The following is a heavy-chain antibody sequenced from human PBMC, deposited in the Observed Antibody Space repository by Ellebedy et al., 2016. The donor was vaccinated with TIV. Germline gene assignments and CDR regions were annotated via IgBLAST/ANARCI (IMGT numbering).Heavy chain of an antibody. D-gene: IGHD5-18*01. J-gene: IGHJ3*01. CDR2: IVGSGA. Sequence: GESLKISCAASGFTFSPYAMAWVRQAPGKGLEWVSGIVGSGAQKYADSVKGRFTISRDNSKRTVDLQMNSLRTEDTAVYYCAKDRTPGDGYWVFDLWGQGTMVTVSS. CDR3: AKDRTPGDGYWVFDL. CDR1: GFTFSPYA. V-gene: IGHV3-23*01.